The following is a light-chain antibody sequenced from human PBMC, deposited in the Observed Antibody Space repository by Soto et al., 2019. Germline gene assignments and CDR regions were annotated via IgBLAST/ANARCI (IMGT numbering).Light chain of an antibody. Sequence: EIVLTQSPATLSLSPGDRAVLSCRASQSVSRSLTWYQHKPGQAPRRLIYDASTKATCIPRRFSGSGSGTDFTLTISSLEPEDFAVYYCQQRSNRFGGGTKVEIK. V-gene: IGKV3-11*01. J-gene: IGKJ4*01. CDR1: QSVSRS. CDR2: DAS. CDR3: QQRSNR.